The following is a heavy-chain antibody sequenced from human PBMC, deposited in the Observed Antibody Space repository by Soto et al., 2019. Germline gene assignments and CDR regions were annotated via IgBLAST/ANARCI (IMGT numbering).Heavy chain of an antibody. V-gene: IGHV1-69*01. CDR3: ARSPSAAPGSTRGWLDP. CDR1: GGTFTRYA. D-gene: IGHD3-10*01. CDR2: TIPVFGTA. J-gene: IGHJ5*02. Sequence: QVQLVQSGAEVKKPGSSVKVSCKASGGTFTRYAIIWVRQAPGQGLEWMGGTIPVFGTAIYAQRFQGRVMISADESTSTVFLELNSLTSEDTAVYYCARSPSAAPGSTRGWLDPWGQGTLVTVSS.